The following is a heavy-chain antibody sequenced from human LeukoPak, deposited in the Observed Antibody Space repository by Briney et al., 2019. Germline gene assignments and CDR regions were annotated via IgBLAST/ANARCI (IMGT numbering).Heavy chain of an antibody. J-gene: IGHJ5*02. CDR2: ISSSGSTI. CDR3: AGQSRLGYCSGGSCYSQPFDP. Sequence: GGSLRLSCVASGFTFSSYEMNWVRQAPGKGLEWVSYISSSGSTIYYADSVKGRFTISRDNAKNSLYLQMNSLRAEDTAVYYCAGQSRLGYCSGGSCYSQPFDPWGQGTLVTVSS. V-gene: IGHV3-48*03. CDR1: GFTFSSYE. D-gene: IGHD2-15*01.